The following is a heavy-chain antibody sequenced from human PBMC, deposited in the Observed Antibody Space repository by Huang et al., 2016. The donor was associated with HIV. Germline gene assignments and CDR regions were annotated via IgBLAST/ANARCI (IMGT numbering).Heavy chain of an antibody. V-gene: IGHV4-34*02. CDR3: ARMFKYDSGGYWGNDAFDI. CDR1: GGSFSGHY. D-gene: IGHD3-22*01. J-gene: IGHJ3*02. Sequence: QVQLQQWGAELLKPSETLSLTCPVSGGSFSGHYWTWIRQPPGRGLEWIGEISDSGSTTYNPSLKSRVTISGDTSQSQFSLKLNSVTAADTAIYYCARMFKYDSGGYWGNDAFDIWGQGTMVTVSS. CDR2: ISDSGST.